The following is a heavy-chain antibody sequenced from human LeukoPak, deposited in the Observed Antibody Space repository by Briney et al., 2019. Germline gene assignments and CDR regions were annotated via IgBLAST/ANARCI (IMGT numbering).Heavy chain of an antibody. Sequence: SETLSLTCTVSGGSITSDIVYWTWIRQHPGRGLGWIGSIHNSRGTSYNPSPESRLTISVDTSENQFFLKMSYVTAADTAMYYCGKVGGNSNSWGQGNLVTVSS. V-gene: IGHV4-31*03. D-gene: IGHD4-23*01. J-gene: IGHJ4*02. CDR3: GKVGGNSNS. CDR1: GGSITSDIVY. CDR2: IHNSRGT.